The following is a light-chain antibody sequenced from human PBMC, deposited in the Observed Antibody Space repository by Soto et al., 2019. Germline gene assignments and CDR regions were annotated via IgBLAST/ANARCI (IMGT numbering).Light chain of an antibody. Sequence: DIQLTQSPSFLSASVGDRVTITCRASQGISSYLAWYQQKPGKAPKLLIYAASTLQSGVPSRFSGSGSGTEVTLTISNLQPEDFATYYCQQLNSYPLTFGPGTKVDIK. CDR1: QGISSY. CDR3: QQLNSYPLT. V-gene: IGKV1-9*01. CDR2: AAS. J-gene: IGKJ3*01.